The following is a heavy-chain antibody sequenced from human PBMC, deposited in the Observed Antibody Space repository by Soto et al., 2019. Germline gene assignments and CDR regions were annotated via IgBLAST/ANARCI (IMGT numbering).Heavy chain of an antibody. D-gene: IGHD3-10*01. CDR1: GFTFSSYG. CDR2: IWYDGSNK. J-gene: IGHJ4*02. Sequence: HPGGSLRLSCAASGFTFSSYGMHWVRQAPGKGLEWVAVIWYDGSNKYYADSVKGRFTISRDNSKKTLYLQMNSLKAEDTAVYYCARPSEDYSYLDYWGQGTLVTVSS. CDR3: ARPSEDYSYLDY. V-gene: IGHV3-33*01.